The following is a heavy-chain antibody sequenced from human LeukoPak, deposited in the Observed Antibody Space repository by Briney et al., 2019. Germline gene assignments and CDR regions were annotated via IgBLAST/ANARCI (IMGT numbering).Heavy chain of an antibody. CDR2: IRSKANSYAT. CDR3: TSQDYYGSGSYHY. J-gene: IGHJ4*02. V-gene: IGHV3-73*01. CDR1: GFTFSGSA. D-gene: IGHD3-10*01. Sequence: PGGSLRLSCAASGFTFSGSAMHWVRQASGKGLEWVGRIRSKANSYATAYAASVKGRFTISRDDSKNTAYLQMNSLKTEDTAVYYCTSQDYYGSGSYHYWGQGTLVTVSS.